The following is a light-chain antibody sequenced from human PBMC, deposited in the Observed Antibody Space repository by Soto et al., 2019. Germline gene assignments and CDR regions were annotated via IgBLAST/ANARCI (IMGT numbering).Light chain of an antibody. J-gene: IGKJ1*01. V-gene: IGKV1-5*01. Sequence: IQMTQAPSTLSASVGDRVSITGRPSQNIDKWLAWYQQKPQKAPKLLIFDASTLESGVPSRFSGSGSGTEFTLTISSLQPDDFATYFCQQYNTYQGTFGPGTKVDI. CDR3: QQYNTYQGT. CDR1: QNIDKW. CDR2: DAS.